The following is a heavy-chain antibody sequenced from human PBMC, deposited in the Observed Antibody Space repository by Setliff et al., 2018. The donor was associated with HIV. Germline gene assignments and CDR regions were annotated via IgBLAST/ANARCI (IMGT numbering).Heavy chain of an antibody. CDR3: AKGDYYDTTYDAFDI. CDR2: IRYDGSKK. CDR1: GFIFKDYG. J-gene: IGHJ3*02. D-gene: IGHD3-22*01. V-gene: IGHV3-30*02. Sequence: GGSLRLSCEMSGFIFKDYGMNWVRQTPGKGLEWVAFIRYDGSKKYYADSAKCRITISRDNSKNTLYLQMNSLRAEDTAVYYCAKGDYYDTTYDAFDIWGQGTMVTVSS.